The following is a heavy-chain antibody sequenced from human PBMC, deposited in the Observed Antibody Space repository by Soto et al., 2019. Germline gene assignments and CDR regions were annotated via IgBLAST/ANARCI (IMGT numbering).Heavy chain of an antibody. Sequence: KTSETLSLTCTVSGGSISSGDYCWTLIRQPPGKGLEWIGYIYDSGSTYDNPSLRNRLTISVDTSKNQFSLKLSLVTAADTAVYYCASARLHYRTIDYWGQGTLVTVSS. J-gene: IGHJ4*02. D-gene: IGHD4-4*01. CDR2: IYDSGST. CDR3: ASARLHYRTIDY. CDR1: GGSISSGDYC. V-gene: IGHV4-30-4*01.